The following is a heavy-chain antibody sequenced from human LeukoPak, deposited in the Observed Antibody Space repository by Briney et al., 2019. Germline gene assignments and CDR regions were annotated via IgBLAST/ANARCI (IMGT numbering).Heavy chain of an antibody. J-gene: IGHJ4*02. Sequence: GRSLRLSCAASGFTFSSYGMHWVRQAPGKGLEWVSAISGSGGSTYYADSVKGRFTISRDNSKNTLYLQMNSLRAEDTAVYYCAKDNYYDSSGYYAYWGQGTLVTVSS. CDR2: ISGSGGST. D-gene: IGHD3-22*01. CDR1: GFTFSSYG. CDR3: AKDNYYDSSGYYAY. V-gene: IGHV3-23*01.